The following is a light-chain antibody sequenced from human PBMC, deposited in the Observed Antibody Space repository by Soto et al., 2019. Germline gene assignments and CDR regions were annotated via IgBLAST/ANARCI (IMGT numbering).Light chain of an antibody. CDR3: SSYTSSSTFWV. CDR1: SSDVGGYNY. V-gene: IGLV2-14*01. CDR2: DVS. Sequence: QSALTQPASVSGSPGQSITISCTGTSSDVGGYNYVSWYQQHPGKAPKLMIYDVSNRPSGVSIRFSGSKSGTTASLTISGLQAEDEADAYCSSYTSSSTFWVFGGGTKLTVL. J-gene: IGLJ3*02.